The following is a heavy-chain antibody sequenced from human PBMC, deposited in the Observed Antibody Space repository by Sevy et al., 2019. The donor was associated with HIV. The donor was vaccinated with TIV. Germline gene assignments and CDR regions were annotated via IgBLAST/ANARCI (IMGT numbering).Heavy chain of an antibody. J-gene: IGHJ4*02. CDR3: ATTKDYYDSSGSPFDS. CDR2: FDPEDGET. V-gene: IGHV1-24*01. CDR1: GYTLSQIS. Sequence: APVKVSCKVSGYTLSQISMHWVRQAPGKGLEWMGSFDPEDGETIYAQKFQARVTMTEDTSTDTAYMELSSLRSDDTAVYYCATTKDYYDSSGSPFDSWGQRTLVTVSS. D-gene: IGHD3-22*01.